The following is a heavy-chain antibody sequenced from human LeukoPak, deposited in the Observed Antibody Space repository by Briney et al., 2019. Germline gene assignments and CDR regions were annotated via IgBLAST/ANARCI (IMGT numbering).Heavy chain of an antibody. D-gene: IGHD3-10*01. CDR2: IYPGDSDT. J-gene: IGHJ6*02. CDR1: GYSFTSYW. V-gene: IGHV5-51*01. CDR3: ARHITMVRGVIITSPYGMDV. Sequence: HGGALQISCKGSGYSFTSYWIGWGRQMPGKGLEGMGIIYPGDSDTRYSPSFQGQVTISADKSISTAYLQWSSLKASDTAMYYCARHITMVRGVIITSPYGMDVWGQGTTVTVSS.